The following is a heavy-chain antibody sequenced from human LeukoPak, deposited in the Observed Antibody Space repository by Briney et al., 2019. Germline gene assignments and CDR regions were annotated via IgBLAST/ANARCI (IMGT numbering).Heavy chain of an antibody. Sequence: GGSLRLSCAASGFTFSSYAMSWVRQAPGKELEWVSAISGSGGSTYYADSVKGRFTISRDNSKNTLYLQMNSLRAEDTAVYYCAKDGEGFYYYYYMDVWGKGTTVTVSS. V-gene: IGHV3-23*01. CDR1: GFTFSSYA. CDR2: ISGSGGST. D-gene: IGHD7-27*01. J-gene: IGHJ6*03. CDR3: AKDGEGFYYYYYMDV.